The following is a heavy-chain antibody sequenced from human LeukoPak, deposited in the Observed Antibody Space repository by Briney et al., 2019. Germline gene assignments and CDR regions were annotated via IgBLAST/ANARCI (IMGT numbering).Heavy chain of an antibody. CDR1: GFTFSSYG. D-gene: IGHD2-2*01. J-gene: IGHJ4*02. CDR3: ARGPLHCSSTSCRGDYFDY. V-gene: IGHV3-33*01. Sequence: GRSLRLSCAAPGFTFSSYGMHWVRQAPGKGLEWVAVIWYDGSNKYYADSVKGRSTISRDNSKNTLYLQMNSLRAEDTAVYYCARGPLHCSSTSCRGDYFDYWGQGTLVTVSS. CDR2: IWYDGSNK.